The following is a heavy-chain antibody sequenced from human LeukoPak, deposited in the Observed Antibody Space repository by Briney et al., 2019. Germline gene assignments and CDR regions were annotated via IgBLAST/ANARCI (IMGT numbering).Heavy chain of an antibody. CDR1: GGSISSYY. J-gene: IGHJ3*02. D-gene: IGHD3-10*01. Sequence: SETLSLTCTVSGGSISSYYWSWIRQPPGKGLGWIGYIYYSGSTNYNPSLRSRVTISLDTSKNQFSLKLSSVTAADTAVYYCARSSYYYGADAFNIWGQGTMVTVSS. V-gene: IGHV4-59*01. CDR3: ARSSYYYGADAFNI. CDR2: IYYSGST.